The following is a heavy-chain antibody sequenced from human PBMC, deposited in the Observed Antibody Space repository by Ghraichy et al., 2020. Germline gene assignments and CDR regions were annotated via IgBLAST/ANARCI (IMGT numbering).Heavy chain of an antibody. J-gene: IGHJ6*03. V-gene: IGHV3-48*01. Sequence: GVLNISCAASGFTFSTYSMNWVRQAPGKGLEWVAYLGNSGITTYYADSVKGRFTISRDNAENSLHLQMTSLTAEDTAVYYCARVRNSDYFYYYMDVWGNGTTVTVAS. CDR1: GFTFSTYS. CDR3: ARVRNSDYFYYYMDV. D-gene: IGHD1-14*01. CDR2: LGNSGITT.